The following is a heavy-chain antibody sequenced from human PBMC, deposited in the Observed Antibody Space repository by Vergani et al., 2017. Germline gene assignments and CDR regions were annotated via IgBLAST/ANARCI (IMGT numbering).Heavy chain of an antibody. CDR1: GGSISSSSYY. D-gene: IGHD3-3*01. J-gene: IGHJ6*02. Sequence: QLQLQESGPGLVKPSETLSLTCTVSGGSISSSSYYWGWIRQPPGKGLEWIGSIYYSGSTNYNPSLKSRVTISVDTSKNQFSLKLSSVTAADTAVYYCARHQSLWSGYYTDYYGMDVWGQGTTVTVSS. CDR3: ARHQSLWSGYYTDYYGMDV. V-gene: IGHV4-39*01. CDR2: IYYSGST.